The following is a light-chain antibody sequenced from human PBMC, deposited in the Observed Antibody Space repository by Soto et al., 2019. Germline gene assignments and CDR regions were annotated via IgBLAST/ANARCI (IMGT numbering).Light chain of an antibody. V-gene: IGKV1-6*02. CDR3: LQDYNYPRT. CDR2: AAS. J-gene: IGKJ1*01. Sequence: AIQMTQSPSSLSAAVGDRVTIICRASQDIRNELGWYQQKPGKAPNLLIYAASSLHTGVPSRFSGSGSGSYFTLTISGLQPDDFATYYCLQDYNYPRTFGRGTKVEVK. CDR1: QDIRNE.